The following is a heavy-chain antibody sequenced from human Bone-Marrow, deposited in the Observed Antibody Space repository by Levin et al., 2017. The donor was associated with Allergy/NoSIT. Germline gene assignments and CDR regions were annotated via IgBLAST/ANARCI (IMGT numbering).Heavy chain of an antibody. D-gene: IGHD2-15*01. CDR2: ISSSSSTI. Sequence: GGSLRLSCAASGFTFSSYSMNWVRQAPGKGLEWVSYISSSSSTIYYADSVKGRFTISRDNAKNSLYLQMNSLRDEDTAVYYCARVDRGYCSGGSCYGMDVWGQGTTVTVSS. CDR1: GFTFSSYS. CDR3: ARVDRGYCSGGSCYGMDV. V-gene: IGHV3-48*02. J-gene: IGHJ6*02.